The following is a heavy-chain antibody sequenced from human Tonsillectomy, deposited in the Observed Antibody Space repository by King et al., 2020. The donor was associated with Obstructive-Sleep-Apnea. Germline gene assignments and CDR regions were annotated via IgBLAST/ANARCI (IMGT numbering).Heavy chain of an antibody. CDR3: ARDRYYDILTGYYKAEYFQH. CDR2: IKHDGSEK. J-gene: IGHJ1*01. D-gene: IGHD3-9*01. CDR1: GFTFSSYW. Sequence: VQLVESGGGLVQPGGSLGLSCAASGFTFSSYWMSWVRQAPGKGLEWVANIKHDGSEKYSVDSVKGRFTISRDNAKNSLYLQMNSLRVEDTAVYYCARDRYYDILTGYYKAEYFQHWGQGTLVTVSS. V-gene: IGHV3-7*01.